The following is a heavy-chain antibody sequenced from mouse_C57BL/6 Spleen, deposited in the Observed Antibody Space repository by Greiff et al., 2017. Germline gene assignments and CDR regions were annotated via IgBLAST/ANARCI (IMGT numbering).Heavy chain of an antibody. CDR3: ARQNYYGSSAYYFDY. D-gene: IGHD1-1*01. V-gene: IGHV1-61*01. CDR1: GYTFTSYW. CDR2: IYPSDSET. Sequence: QVQLQQPGAELVRPGSSVKLSCKASGYTFTSYWMDWVKQRPGQGLEWIGNIYPSDSETHYNQKFKDKATLTVDKSSSTAYMPRSSLTSEDSAVYYCARQNYYGSSAYYFDYWGQGTTLTVAS. J-gene: IGHJ2*01.